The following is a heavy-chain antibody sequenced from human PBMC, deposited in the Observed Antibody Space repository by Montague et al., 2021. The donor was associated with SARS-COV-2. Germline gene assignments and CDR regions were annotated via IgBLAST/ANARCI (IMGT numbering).Heavy chain of an antibody. CDR2: IYYSGST. V-gene: IGHV4-59*01. Sequence: SETLSLTCTVSGGSISSYYWSWIRQPPGKGLEWIGYIYYSGSTNYNPSLKSRVTISVDTSKNQFSLKLSSVTAADTAVYYCARGREGSILERPLDNWGQGTLVTVSS. CDR1: GGSISSYY. J-gene: IGHJ4*02. CDR3: ARGREGSILERPLDN. D-gene: IGHD1-26*01.